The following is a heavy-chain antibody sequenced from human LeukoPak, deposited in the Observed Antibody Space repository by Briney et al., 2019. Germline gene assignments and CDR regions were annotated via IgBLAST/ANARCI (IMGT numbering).Heavy chain of an antibody. CDR3: TRETAFDF. V-gene: IGHV3-48*04. J-gene: IGHJ3*01. CDR2: ISSRSSTI. Sequence: GGSLRLSCVGSGFIFNDYSMNRVRQAPGKGTEWVSYISSRSSTIYYAVSVKGRFTISRDNAKNSLYLQMNSLRAEDSAVYYCTRETAFDFWGQGTVVTVSS. CDR1: GFIFNDYS.